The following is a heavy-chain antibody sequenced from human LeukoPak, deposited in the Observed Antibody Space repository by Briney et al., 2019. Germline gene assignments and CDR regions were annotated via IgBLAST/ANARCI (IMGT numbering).Heavy chain of an antibody. CDR1: GGSISSGGYY. Sequence: SETLSLTCTVSGGSISSGGYYWSWIRQHPGKGLEWIGYIYYSGSTYYNPSLKSRVTISVDTSKNQFSLKLSSVTAADTAVYYCVTGFGWLPDYWGQGTPDTVSS. D-gene: IGHD5-12*01. CDR3: VTGFGWLPDY. CDR2: IYYSGST. J-gene: IGHJ4*02. V-gene: IGHV4-31*03.